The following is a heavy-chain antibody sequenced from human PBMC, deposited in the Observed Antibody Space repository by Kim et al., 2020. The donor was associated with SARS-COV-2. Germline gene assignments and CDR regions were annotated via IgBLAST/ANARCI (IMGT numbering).Heavy chain of an antibody. V-gene: IGHV3-23*01. CDR3: AKSEVVVTAHAFDI. D-gene: IGHD2-21*02. Sequence: ADSVKGRFTISRDNSKNTLYLQMSSLRAEDTAVYYCAKSEVVVTAHAFDIWGQGTMVTVSS. J-gene: IGHJ3*02.